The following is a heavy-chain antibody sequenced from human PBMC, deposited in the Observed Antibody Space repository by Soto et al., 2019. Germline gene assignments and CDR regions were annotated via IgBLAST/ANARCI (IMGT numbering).Heavy chain of an antibody. V-gene: IGHV1-58*01. D-gene: IGHD3-22*01. CDR3: AATLYYYDSSGYYNY. CDR1: GFTFTSSA. Sequence: ASVKVSCKASGFTFTSSAVQWVRQARGQRLEWIGWIVVGSGNTNYAQKFQERVTITRDMSTSTAYMELSSLRSEDTAVYYCAATLYYYDSSGYYNYWGQGTLVTVSS. CDR2: IVVGSGNT. J-gene: IGHJ4*02.